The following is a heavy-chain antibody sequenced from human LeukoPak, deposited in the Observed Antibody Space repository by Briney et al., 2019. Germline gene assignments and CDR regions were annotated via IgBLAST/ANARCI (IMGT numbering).Heavy chain of an antibody. V-gene: IGHV3-21*04. CDR1: AFSLSAYN. CDR3: VRDRGTYRPIDY. CDR2: ISYTGTYI. Sequence: VIAGGSLRLSCAASAFSLSAYNMNWVRQAPGKGLEWVSSISYTGTYIYYADSVKGRFTISRDNAQNSLYLQMNSLRAEDTAIYYCVRDRGTYRPIDYWGQGTLVTVSS. J-gene: IGHJ4*02. D-gene: IGHD1-26*01.